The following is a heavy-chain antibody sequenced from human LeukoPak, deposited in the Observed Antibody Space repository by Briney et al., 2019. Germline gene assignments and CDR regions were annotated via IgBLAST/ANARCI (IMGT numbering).Heavy chain of an antibody. CDR3: AKQLGYCSDGSCYFPY. D-gene: IGHD2-15*01. CDR1: GFTFSSSA. V-gene: IGHV3-23*01. CDR2: ISNNGGYT. Sequence: GGSLRLSCAASGFTFSSSAMSWVRQAPGKGLEWVSAISNNGGYTYYADSVQGWFTISRDNSKSTLCLQMNSLRAEDTAVYYCAKQLGYCSDGSCYFPYWGQGTLVTVSS. J-gene: IGHJ4*02.